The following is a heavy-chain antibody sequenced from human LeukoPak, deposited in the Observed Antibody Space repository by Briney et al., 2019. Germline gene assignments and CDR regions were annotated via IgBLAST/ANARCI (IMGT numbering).Heavy chain of an antibody. V-gene: IGHV3-21*01. J-gene: IGHJ4*02. CDR2: ISSSSSYI. Sequence: PGGSLRLSCAASGFTFSSYSMNWVRQAPGKGLDWVSSISSSSSYIYYANSVKGRFTISRDNAKNSLYLQMNSLTAEDTAFYYCAGDAVGMSRRIDYWGQGILVTVSS. D-gene: IGHD6-13*01. CDR3: AGDAVGMSRRIDY. CDR1: GFTFSSYS.